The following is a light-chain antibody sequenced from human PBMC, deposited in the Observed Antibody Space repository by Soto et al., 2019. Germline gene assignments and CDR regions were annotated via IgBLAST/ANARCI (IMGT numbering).Light chain of an antibody. CDR3: QQRRSGPPKFT. V-gene: IGKV3-11*01. J-gene: IGKJ5*01. CDR1: QSVSTY. CDR2: DAS. Sequence: EIVLTRSQATLSLSPGERATLSCRASQSVSTYLAWYEQRPGQAPRLLIYDASYRATDIPHRFSGSGSGTDFTLTISILEREEFAVYYCQQRRSGPPKFTFGQGTRLDIK.